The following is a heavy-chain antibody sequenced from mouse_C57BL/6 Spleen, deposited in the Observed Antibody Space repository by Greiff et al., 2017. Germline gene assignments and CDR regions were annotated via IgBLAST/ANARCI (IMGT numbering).Heavy chain of an antibody. J-gene: IGHJ4*01. CDR2: ISSGSSTI. CDR1: GFTFSDYG. D-gene: IGHD2-4*01. V-gene: IGHV5-17*01. Sequence: EVKLVVSGGGLVKPGGSLKLSCAASGFTFSDYGMHWVRQAPETGLEWVAYISSGSSTIYYADTEKGRFTISRDNAKNTLFLQMTSLRYEDTAMYYCARIYDYDAGYYYAMDYWGQGTSVTVSS. CDR3: ARIYDYDAGYYYAMDY.